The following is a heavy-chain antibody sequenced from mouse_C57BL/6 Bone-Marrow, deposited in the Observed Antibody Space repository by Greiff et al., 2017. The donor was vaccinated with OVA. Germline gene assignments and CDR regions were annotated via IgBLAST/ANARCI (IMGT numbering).Heavy chain of an antibody. D-gene: IGHD2-12*01. CDR2: IYPGDGDT. CDR3: ARYDWHYYYAMDY. V-gene: IGHV1-82*01. J-gene: IGHJ4*01. CDR1: GYAFSSSW. Sequence: QVQLQQSGPELVKPGASVKISCKASGYAFSSSWMNWVKQRPGKGLEWIGRIYPGDGDTNYNGKFKGKATLTADKSTSTAYMQLSSLTSEDSAVYFCARYDWHYYYAMDYWGQGTSVTVSA.